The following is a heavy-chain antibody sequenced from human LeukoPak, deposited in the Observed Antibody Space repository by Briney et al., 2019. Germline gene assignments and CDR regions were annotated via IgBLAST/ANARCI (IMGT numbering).Heavy chain of an antibody. Sequence: ASVKVSCKASGYTFTGYYMHWVRQAPGQGLEWMGWINPNSGGTNYAQKFQGRVTMTRATSISTAYMELSRLRSDDTAVYYCARDRRGSTSCYDVWGQGTTVTVSS. CDR3: ARDRRGSTSCYDV. J-gene: IGHJ6*02. V-gene: IGHV1-2*02. CDR2: INPNSGGT. D-gene: IGHD2-2*01. CDR1: GYTFTGYY.